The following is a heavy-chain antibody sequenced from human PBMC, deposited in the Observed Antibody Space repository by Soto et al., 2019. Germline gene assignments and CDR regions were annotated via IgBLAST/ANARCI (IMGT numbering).Heavy chain of an antibody. CDR1: GGTFSSYT. CDR3: ARVGVRGDDYGDYFGGEDAFDI. J-gene: IGHJ3*02. Sequence: ASVKVSCKASGGTFSSYTISWVRQAPGQGLEWMGRIIPILGIANYAQKFQGRVTITADKSTSTAYMELSSLRSDDTAVYYCARVGVRGDDYGDYFGGEDAFDIWGQGTMVTVSS. CDR2: IIPILGIA. D-gene: IGHD4-17*01. V-gene: IGHV1-69*02.